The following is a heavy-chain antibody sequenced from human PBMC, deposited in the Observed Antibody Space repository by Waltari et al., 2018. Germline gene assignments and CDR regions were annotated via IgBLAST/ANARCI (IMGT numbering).Heavy chain of an antibody. CDR2: IHGGGRR. Sequence: WWMWVGRPPGKGLEWIGEIHGGGRRTDNPALESRVTVSIDPANNHFSLKVTSATAADTAVYYCARDRGRGLYLDSWGQGTLVTVSP. CDR1: W. J-gene: IGHJ4*02. CDR3: ARDRGRGLYLDS. D-gene: IGHD2-15*01. V-gene: IGHV4-4*02.